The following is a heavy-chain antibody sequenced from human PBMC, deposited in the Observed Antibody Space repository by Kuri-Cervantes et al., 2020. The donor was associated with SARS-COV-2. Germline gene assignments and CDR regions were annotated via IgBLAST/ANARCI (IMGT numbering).Heavy chain of an antibody. CDR2: INHSGST. Sequence: SETLSLTCAVYGGSFSGYYWSWIRQPPGKGLEWIGEINHSGSTNYNPSLKSRVTISVDTSKNQFSLKLSSVTAADTAVYYCARGSTTMVRGHAYWFDPWGQGTLVTVSS. V-gene: IGHV4-34*01. J-gene: IGHJ5*02. D-gene: IGHD3-10*01. CDR3: ARGSTTMVRGHAYWFDP. CDR1: GGSFSGYY.